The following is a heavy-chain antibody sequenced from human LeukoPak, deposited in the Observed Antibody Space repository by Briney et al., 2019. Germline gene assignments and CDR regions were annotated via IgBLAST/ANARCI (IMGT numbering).Heavy chain of an antibody. V-gene: IGHV4-39*07. D-gene: IGHD3-22*01. CDR3: ARATYYYDSSGPNYWYFDL. CDR2: IYYSGST. J-gene: IGHJ2*01. Sequence: SETLSLTCTVSGGFISTSTYYWGWIRQSPGKGLEWIGSIYYSGSTYYNPSLKSRVTISVDTSKNQFSLKLSSVTAADTAVYYCARATYYYDSSGPNYWYFDLWGRGTLVTVSS. CDR1: GGFISTSTYY.